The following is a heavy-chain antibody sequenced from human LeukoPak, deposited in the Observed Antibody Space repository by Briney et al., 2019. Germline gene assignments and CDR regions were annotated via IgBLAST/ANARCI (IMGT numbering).Heavy chain of an antibody. Sequence: SQTLSLTCTVSGGSISSGGYYWSWIRQPPGKGLEWIGYIYHSGSTYYNPSLKSRVTISVDTSKNQFSLKLSSVTAADTAVYYCARGGRDYGDYVNYWGQGTLVTVSS. D-gene: IGHD4-17*01. V-gene: IGHV4-30-2*05. CDR2: IYHSGST. CDR3: ARGGRDYGDYVNY. J-gene: IGHJ4*02. CDR1: GGSISSGGYY.